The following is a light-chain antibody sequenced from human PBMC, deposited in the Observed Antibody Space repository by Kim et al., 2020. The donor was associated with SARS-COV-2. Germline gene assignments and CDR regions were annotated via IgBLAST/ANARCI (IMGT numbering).Light chain of an antibody. J-gene: IGKJ1*01. CDR1: QSVSGY. V-gene: IGKV3-20*01. Sequence: EIVLTQSPGTLSLSPGERATLSCRASQSVSGYLAWYQQQPGQAPRLLLYAASSSAAGIQDRFSGSGSGTDFTLTIIRLQPEDVAVYYCQYDSSSPVTFGQGTRLDIK. CDR2: AAS. CDR3: QYDSSSPVT.